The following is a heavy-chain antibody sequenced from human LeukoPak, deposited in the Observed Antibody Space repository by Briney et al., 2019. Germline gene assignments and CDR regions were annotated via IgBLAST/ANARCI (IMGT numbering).Heavy chain of an antibody. CDR1: GGSISSGGYY. J-gene: IGHJ4*02. CDR3: ARDTYRGVWDY. CDR2: IYHSGST. V-gene: IGHV4-30-2*01. D-gene: IGHD3-10*01. Sequence: SETLSLTCTVSGGSISSGGYYWSWIRQPPGKGLEWIGYIYHSGSTYYNPSLKSRVTISVDRSKNQFSLKLSSVTAADTAVYYCARDTYRGVWDYWGQGTLVTVSS.